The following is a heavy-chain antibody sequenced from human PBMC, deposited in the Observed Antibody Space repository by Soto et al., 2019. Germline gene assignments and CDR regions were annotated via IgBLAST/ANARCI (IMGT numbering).Heavy chain of an antibody. CDR1: GFTFSSYA. J-gene: IGHJ4*02. CDR2: ITGSGGST. D-gene: IGHD1-26*01. CDR3: AKDQYSGSPGKPDY. Sequence: EVQLLESGGGLVQPGGSLRLSCAASGFTFSSYAMSWVRQAPGKGLEWVSTITGSGGSTYYADSVKGRFTISRDNSKKTLYLQMSSLRAEDTAIYYCAKDQYSGSPGKPDYWGQGTLVTVSS. V-gene: IGHV3-23*01.